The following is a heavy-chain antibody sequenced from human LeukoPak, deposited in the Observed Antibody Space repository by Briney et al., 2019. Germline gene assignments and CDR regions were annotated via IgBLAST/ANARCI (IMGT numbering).Heavy chain of an antibody. CDR3: ARDRRRSTFFSWFDP. V-gene: IGHV1-69*05. J-gene: IGHJ5*02. CDR1: GGTFISYA. D-gene: IGHD2-2*01. CDR2: IIPIFGTA. Sequence: SVKVSCKASGGTFISYAISWVRQTPGQGLEWMGGIIPIFGTANYAQKFQGRVTITTDESTSTAYMELSSLRSEDTAVYYCARDRRRSTFFSWFDPWGQGTLVTVSS.